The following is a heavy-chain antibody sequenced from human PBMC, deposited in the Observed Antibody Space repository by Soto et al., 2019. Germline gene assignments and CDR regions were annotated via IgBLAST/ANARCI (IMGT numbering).Heavy chain of an antibody. J-gene: IGHJ6*02. D-gene: IGHD1-26*01. CDR1: GFTFSTYD. V-gene: IGHV3-13*05. CDR2: IGSAHDP. Sequence: SLRLSCAASGFTFSTYDMHWLRQVPGKGLEWVSAIGSAHDPYYLGSVKGRFSISRENAKNSLYLQMNSLTTGDTAVYYCARAYLGRLPRRADYYYALDVWGQGTTVTVSS. CDR3: ARAYLGRLPRRADYYYALDV.